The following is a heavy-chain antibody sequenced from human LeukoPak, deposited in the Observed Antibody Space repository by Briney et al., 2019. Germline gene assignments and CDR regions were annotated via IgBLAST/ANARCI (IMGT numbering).Heavy chain of an antibody. V-gene: IGHV4-34*01. CDR2: INHSGST. CDR3: ARGGGDYYMDV. Sequence: SETLSLTCAVYGGSFSGYCWSWIRQPPGKGLEWIGEINHSGSTNYNPSLKSRVTISVDTSKNQFSLKLSFVTAADTAVYYCARGGGDYYMDVWGKGTTVTVSS. J-gene: IGHJ6*03. CDR1: GGSFSGYC. D-gene: IGHD3-10*01.